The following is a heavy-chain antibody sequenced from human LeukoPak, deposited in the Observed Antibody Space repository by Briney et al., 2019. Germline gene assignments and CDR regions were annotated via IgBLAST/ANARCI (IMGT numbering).Heavy chain of an antibody. CDR1: GFPFSTYD. CDR3: VKGGWLDD. J-gene: IGHJ4*02. CDR2: ISGRDGST. Sequence: GGSLRLSCAAFGFPFSTYDMSWVRQAPGKGLEWVSVISGRDGSTYNAESVKGRITISRDNSKNTVYLQMNSLRAEDTAVYYCVKGGWLDDWGQGTLVTVSS. V-gene: IGHV3-23*01. D-gene: IGHD2-15*01.